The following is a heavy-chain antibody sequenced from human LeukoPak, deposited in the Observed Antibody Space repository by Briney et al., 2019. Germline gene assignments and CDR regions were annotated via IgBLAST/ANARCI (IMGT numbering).Heavy chain of an antibody. Sequence: SETLSLTCTVSDGSISSYYWSWIRQPPGKGLEWIGYIYYSGSTNYNPSLKSRVTISVDTSKNQFSLKLSSVTAADTAVYYCARVTYYDFWSGYYTGIWFDPWGQGTLVTVSS. D-gene: IGHD3-3*01. V-gene: IGHV4-59*01. J-gene: IGHJ5*02. CDR1: DGSISSYY. CDR2: IYYSGST. CDR3: ARVTYYDFWSGYYTGIWFDP.